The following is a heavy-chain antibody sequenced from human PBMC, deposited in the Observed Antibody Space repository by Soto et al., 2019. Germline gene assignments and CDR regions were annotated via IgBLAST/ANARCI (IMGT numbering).Heavy chain of an antibody. Sequence: QVQLQESGPGLVKPSETLSLTCTVSGDSISGSSWSWIRQPPGKGLEWIAYMYFSGSTHYNPSLKSRVTISVDTSKNQFSLKLTSVTAADTAVYYCARGSGWYLHWGQGTLVTVSS. CDR1: GDSISGSS. J-gene: IGHJ4*02. CDR3: ARGSGWYLH. CDR2: MYFSGST. D-gene: IGHD6-19*01. V-gene: IGHV4-59*01.